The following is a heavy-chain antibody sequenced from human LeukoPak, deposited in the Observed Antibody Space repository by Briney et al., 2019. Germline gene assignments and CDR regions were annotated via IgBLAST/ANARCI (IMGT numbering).Heavy chain of an antibody. V-gene: IGHV3-7*01. Sequence: GGSLRLSCAASGFTFSSYWMSWVRQAPGKGLEWVANIKKDGSEKYYVDSVKGRFTISRDNAKNSLYLQMNSLRAEDTAVYYCARGRKLRFLEWLSYFDYWGQGTLVTVSS. D-gene: IGHD3-3*01. CDR3: ARGRKLRFLEWLSYFDY. CDR1: GFTFSSYW. CDR2: IKKDGSEK. J-gene: IGHJ4*02.